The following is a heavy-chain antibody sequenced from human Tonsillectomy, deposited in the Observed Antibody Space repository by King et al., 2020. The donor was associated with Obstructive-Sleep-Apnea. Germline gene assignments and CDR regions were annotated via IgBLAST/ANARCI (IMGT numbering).Heavy chain of an antibody. CDR1: GLTFSGYA. CDR3: VKDPRRDGYNWLDY. J-gene: IGHJ4*02. D-gene: IGHD5-24*01. CDR2: ISYNGNTI. V-gene: IGHV3-64D*09. Sequence: VQLVESWGGLVHPGGSLRLSFSSSGLTFSGYAIHWVRQAPGKRLEYGSSISYNGNTIYHADSVNGRFTISRDNSKNTLSLQMNSLRGEDTAVYYCVKDPRRDGYNWLDYWGQGTLVTVSS.